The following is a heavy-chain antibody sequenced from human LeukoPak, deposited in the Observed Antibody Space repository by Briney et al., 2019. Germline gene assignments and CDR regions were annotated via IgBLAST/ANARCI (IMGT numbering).Heavy chain of an antibody. CDR3: AREDIVVVPAHFDY. Sequence: ASVKVSCKASGYTFTGYYMHWVRQAPGQGLEWMGWINPNSGGTNYAQKFQGRVTMTRDTSTSTVYMELSSLRSEDTAVYYCAREDIVVVPAHFDYWGQGTLVTVSS. CDR2: INPNSGGT. V-gene: IGHV1-2*02. CDR1: GYTFTGYY. D-gene: IGHD2-2*01. J-gene: IGHJ4*02.